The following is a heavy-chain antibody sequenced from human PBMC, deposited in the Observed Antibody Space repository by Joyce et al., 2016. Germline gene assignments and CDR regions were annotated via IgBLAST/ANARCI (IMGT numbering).Heavy chain of an antibody. CDR1: GFIFNTYG. CDR3: ARPPSGYSTGWFDS. D-gene: IGHD6-19*01. Sequence: QVQLVESGGGVVQPGRPLRISCAASGFIFNTYGMHWVRQDPGKGLEWVAMIWYDGSNEYYADSVKGRFTISRDNSKDTLYLQMNSLRAEDTAVYYCARPPSGYSTGWFDSWGQGTLVTVSS. V-gene: IGHV3-33*01. J-gene: IGHJ5*01. CDR2: IWYDGSNE.